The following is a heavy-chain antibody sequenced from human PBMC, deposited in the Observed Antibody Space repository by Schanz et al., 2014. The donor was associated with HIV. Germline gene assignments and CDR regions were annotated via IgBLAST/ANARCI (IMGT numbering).Heavy chain of an antibody. J-gene: IGHJ4*02. CDR1: GFTFGDYA. CDR2: IRSKPYGGAP. Sequence: EVHLVESGGGLIKPGRSLRLSCRASGFTFGDYAMAWFRQAPGKGLEWVGFIRSKPYGGAPDYAASVKGRFTISRDDSKSFAYLQMNSLKTEDTAVYFCARWRSGAPSNWGQGTLVTVSS. CDR3: ARWRSGAPSN. D-gene: IGHD3-10*01. V-gene: IGHV3-49*05.